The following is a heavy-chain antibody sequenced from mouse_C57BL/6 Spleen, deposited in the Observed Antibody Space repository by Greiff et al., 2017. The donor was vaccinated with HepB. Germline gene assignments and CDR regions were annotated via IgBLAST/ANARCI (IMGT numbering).Heavy chain of an antibody. V-gene: IGHV1-59*01. CDR2: IDPSDSYT. CDR1: GYTFTSYW. D-gene: IGHD2-1*01. Sequence: QVQLQQPGAELVRPGTSVKLSCKASGYTFTSYWMHWVKQRPGQGLEWIGVIDPSDSYTNYNQKFKGKATLTVDTSSSTAYMQLSSLTSEDSAGYYCARGYGNYGDYWGQGTTLTGSS. J-gene: IGHJ2*01. CDR3: ARGYGNYGDY.